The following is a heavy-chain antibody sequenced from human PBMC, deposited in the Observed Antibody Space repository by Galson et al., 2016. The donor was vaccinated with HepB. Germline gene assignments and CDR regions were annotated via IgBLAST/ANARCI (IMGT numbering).Heavy chain of an antibody. J-gene: IGHJ6*04. Sequence: PALVKPTQTLTLTCSFSGFSLSSSGVAVGWIRQPPGKALEWLALIFWNDDKRYSPSLKSRLTIAKDTSKNHVVLTMTNMDPVDTATFYCAPTSTSYHYYYGLDVWGKGTTVTVSS. CDR3: APTSTSYHYYYGLDV. CDR1: GFSLSSSGVA. V-gene: IGHV2-5*01. CDR2: IFWNDDK.